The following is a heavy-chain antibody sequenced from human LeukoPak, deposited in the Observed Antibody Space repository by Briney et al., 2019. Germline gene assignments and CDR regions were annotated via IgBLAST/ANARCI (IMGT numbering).Heavy chain of an antibody. CDR3: ARAFQSLGGLSLPDY. CDR2: IHPSTGNP. Sequence: ASVKVSCKASGYTFTNYAMNWVRPAPGQGLEWMGWIHPSTGNPTYAQGFTGRFVFSLDTSVSTTYLQISSLKAEDTAVYYCARAFQSLGGLSLPDYWGQGTLVTVSS. CDR1: GYTFTNYA. J-gene: IGHJ4*02. V-gene: IGHV7-4-1*02. D-gene: IGHD3-16*02.